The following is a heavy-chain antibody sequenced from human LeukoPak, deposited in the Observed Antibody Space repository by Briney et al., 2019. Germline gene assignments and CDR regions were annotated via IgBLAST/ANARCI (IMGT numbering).Heavy chain of an antibody. V-gene: IGHV3-9*03. CDR1: GFTFDDYA. J-gene: IGHJ4*02. Sequence: GGSLRLSCAASGFTFDDYAMHWVRQAPGEGLEWVSGISWNSGSIGYADSVKGRFTISRDNAKNSLYLQMNSLRAEDMALYYCARGIVVAGRFDYWGQGTLVTVSS. CDR2: ISWNSGSI. D-gene: IGHD6-19*01. CDR3: ARGIVVAGRFDY.